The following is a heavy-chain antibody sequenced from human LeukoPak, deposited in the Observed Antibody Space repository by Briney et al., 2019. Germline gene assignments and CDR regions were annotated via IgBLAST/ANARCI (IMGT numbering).Heavy chain of an antibody. CDR2: ISSSGSGGNT. Sequence: GGSLRLSCAASGFTFSSYAMSWARQAPGKGLEWVSGISSSGSGGNTYYADFVKGRFTISRDSSKNTLYLQMNSLRAEDTAVYYCARDARPYYDFWSGYYRPSDYYYYGMDVWGQGTTVTVSS. CDR3: ARDARPYYDFWSGYYRPSDYYYYGMDV. D-gene: IGHD3-3*01. V-gene: IGHV3-23*01. J-gene: IGHJ6*02. CDR1: GFTFSSYA.